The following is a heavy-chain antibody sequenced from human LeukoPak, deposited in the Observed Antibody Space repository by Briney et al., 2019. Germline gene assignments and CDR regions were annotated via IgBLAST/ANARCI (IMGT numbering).Heavy chain of an antibody. D-gene: IGHD3-9*01. J-gene: IGHJ6*02. CDR3: ARHGSNYDVLTGYREDYYAMDV. CDR1: GGSISSSDYF. Sequence: SETLSLTCSVSGGSISSSDYFWGWIRQPPGKGLEWIGNICYSGITYQNPSLKSRVTISVDTSKNQFSLKVRSVTAADTAVYYCARHGSNYDVLTGYREDYYAMDVWGQGTTVTVSS. CDR2: ICYSGIT. V-gene: IGHV4-39*01.